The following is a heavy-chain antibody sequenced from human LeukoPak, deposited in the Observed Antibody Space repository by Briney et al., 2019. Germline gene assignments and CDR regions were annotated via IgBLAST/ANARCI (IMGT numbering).Heavy chain of an antibody. Sequence: SETLSLICTVSGGSISSYCWSCMRQPPGKGLEWIGFISDSGSTSYNPSLKSRVTMSVDTSKNQFSLKLNSVSAADTAVYYCARSYLSGNYGNFDYWGQGTLVTVSS. CDR3: ARSYLSGNYGNFDY. J-gene: IGHJ4*02. CDR2: ISDSGST. V-gene: IGHV4-59*01. D-gene: IGHD3-10*01. CDR1: GGSISSYC.